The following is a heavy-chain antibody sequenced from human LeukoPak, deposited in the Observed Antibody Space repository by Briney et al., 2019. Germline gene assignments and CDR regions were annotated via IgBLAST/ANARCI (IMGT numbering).Heavy chain of an antibody. CDR2: INAGNGDT. CDR3: ARDLGVVVVPAQTDY. CDR1: GYTFPGYN. Sequence: ASVNVSCTASGYTFPGYNIHWMRRAPGQRLEWIGWINAGNGDTKSSQKLQGRVTMTTDTSTSTAYMELRSLRSDDTAVYYCARDLGVVVVPAQTDYWGQGTLVTVSS. V-gene: IGHV1-3*01. J-gene: IGHJ4*02. D-gene: IGHD2-2*01.